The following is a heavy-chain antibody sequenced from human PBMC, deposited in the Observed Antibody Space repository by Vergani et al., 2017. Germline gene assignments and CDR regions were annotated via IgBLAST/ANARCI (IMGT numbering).Heavy chain of an antibody. CDR3: ARGAGYGYPLFDY. D-gene: IGHD5-18*01. J-gene: IGHJ4*02. CDR1: GGSFSGYY. V-gene: IGHV4-34*01. Sequence: QVQLQQWGAGLLKPSETLSLTCAVYGGSFSGYYWSWIRQPPGKGLEWIGEINHSGSTNYNPSLKSRVTISVDTSKNQFSLKLSSVTAADTAVYYCARGAGYGYPLFDYWGQGTLVTVSS. CDR2: INHSGST.